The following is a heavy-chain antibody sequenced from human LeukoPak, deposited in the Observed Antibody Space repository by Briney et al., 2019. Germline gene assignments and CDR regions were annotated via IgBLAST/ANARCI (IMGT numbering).Heavy chain of an antibody. Sequence: GRSLRLSCAASGFTFDDYAMHWVRQAPGKGLEWVSGISWNSGSIGYADSVKGRFTISRDNAKNSLYLQMNSLRAGDTAVYYCARGNFEDYYYYYMDVWGKGTTVTVSS. J-gene: IGHJ6*03. CDR1: GFTFDDYA. V-gene: IGHV3-9*01. CDR2: ISWNSGSI. CDR3: ARGNFEDYYYYYMDV.